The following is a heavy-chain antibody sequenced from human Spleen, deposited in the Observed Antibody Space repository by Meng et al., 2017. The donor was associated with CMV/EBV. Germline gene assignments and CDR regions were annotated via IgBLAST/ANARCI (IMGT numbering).Heavy chain of an antibody. J-gene: IGHJ4*02. Sequence: ASVKVSCKTSGYIFTDHYLHWVRQAPGQGLEWMGWINPNSGGTKYAQKFEGRVTMTRDTSTSTVYMQLSSLRSEDTAVYYCARDMVSFGYFGYWGQGMLVTVSS. V-gene: IGHV1-2*02. CDR3: ARDMVSFGYFGY. CDR1: GYIFTDHY. CDR2: INPNSGGT. D-gene: IGHD5-18*01.